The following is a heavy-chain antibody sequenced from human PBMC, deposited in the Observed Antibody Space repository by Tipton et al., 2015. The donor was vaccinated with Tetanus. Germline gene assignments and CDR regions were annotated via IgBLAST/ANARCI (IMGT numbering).Heavy chain of an antibody. CDR1: GFTFYSYG. J-gene: IGHJ2*01. D-gene: IGHD6-6*01. Sequence: SLRLSCAASGFTFYSYGMHWVRQAPGKGLEWVAVISYDGRNKYYAHSVKGRFTISRDNSKNTLYLQMNSLRAEDAAVYYCARVWGRGQLVTKPNWYFDLWGRGTLVTVSS. CDR3: ARVWGRGQLVTKPNWYFDL. V-gene: IGHV3-30*03. CDR2: ISYDGRNK.